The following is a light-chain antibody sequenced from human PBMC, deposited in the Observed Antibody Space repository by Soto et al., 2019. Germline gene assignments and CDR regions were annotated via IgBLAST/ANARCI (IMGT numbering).Light chain of an antibody. Sequence: IVLTQSPATLSSSPGETATLSCRASQYVGTRLAWYQHKPGQAPRLLIYYTSNRATGIPARFSGSGSGTDCTLTINSLAPEDVAIYYCHQRQSWPRTLGQGTKVDIK. CDR3: HQRQSWPRT. V-gene: IGKV3-11*01. CDR1: QYVGTR. CDR2: YTS. J-gene: IGKJ1*01.